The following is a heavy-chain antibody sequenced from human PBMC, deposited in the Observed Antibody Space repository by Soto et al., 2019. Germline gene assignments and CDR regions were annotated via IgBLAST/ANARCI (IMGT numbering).Heavy chain of an antibody. CDR1: GYTFTSYA. CDR3: ARDRCLLSCLALDAFDI. V-gene: IGHV1-3*01. D-gene: IGHD2-2*01. J-gene: IGHJ3*02. CDR2: INAGNGNT. Sequence: ASVKVSCKASGYTFTSYAMHWVRQAPGQRLEWMGWINAGNGNTKYSQKFQGRVTITRDASASTAYMELSSLRSEDTAVYYCARDRCLLSCLALDAFDIWGQGTMVTVSS.